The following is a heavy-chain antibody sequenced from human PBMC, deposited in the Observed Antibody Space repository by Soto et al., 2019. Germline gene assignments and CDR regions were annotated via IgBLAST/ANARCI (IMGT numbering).Heavy chain of an antibody. Sequence: EVQLVESWGCLIQPGGSLRLSCAASGFIFNTYSMNWVRQAPGKGLEWVSYISGSSQTIFYADSVRGRFTISRDNANNSTYLQMVSLSDEDTAVYYCARTLSWRRGPFDSWGQGTLVTVSS. J-gene: IGHJ4*02. V-gene: IGHV3-48*02. CDR1: GFIFNTYS. CDR2: ISGSSQTI. D-gene: IGHD2-15*01. CDR3: ARTLSWRRGPFDS.